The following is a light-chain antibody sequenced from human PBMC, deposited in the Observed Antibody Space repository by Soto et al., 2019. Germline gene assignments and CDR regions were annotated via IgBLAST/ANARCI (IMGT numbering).Light chain of an antibody. CDR3: QQRSNWPLT. CDR2: DAS. CDR1: QSVTSN. J-gene: IGKJ4*01. V-gene: IGKV3-11*01. Sequence: EIVLTQSPATLSLSPGERATLSCRASQSVTSNLAWFQQRPSQAPRLLIYDASNRASGIPARFSGSGSATDFTLTISSLEPEDFAVYYCQQRSNWPLTFGGGTKVEIK.